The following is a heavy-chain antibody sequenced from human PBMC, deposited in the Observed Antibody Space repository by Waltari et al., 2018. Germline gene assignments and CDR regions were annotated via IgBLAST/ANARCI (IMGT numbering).Heavy chain of an antibody. CDR2: RYYSGST. Sequence: QMQLQESGPGLVKPSETLSLTCSVFGGSISTSAFHWGWIRQPPGAGLEGLGSRYYSGSTDYSPSLKSRVTISIDPSKNQFSLKMESLTAADTAVYYCARHNNGWHYDILTAYYNLWGQGTRVLVSS. CDR3: ARHNNGWHYDILTAYYNL. CDR1: GGSISTSAFH. J-gene: IGHJ4*02. V-gene: IGHV4-39*01. D-gene: IGHD3-9*01.